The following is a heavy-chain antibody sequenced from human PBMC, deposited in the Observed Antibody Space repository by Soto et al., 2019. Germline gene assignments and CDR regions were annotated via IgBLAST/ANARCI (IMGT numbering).Heavy chain of an antibody. J-gene: IGHJ4*02. D-gene: IGHD4-17*01. CDR1: GFTFSDYY. V-gene: IGHV3-11*01. CDR3: ARDGTEYYGEYYDW. Sequence: VQLVESGGGLVKPGGSLRLSCAASGFTFSDYYMSWIRQAPGKGLEWVSYIGTRGNTKYYADSVRGRFTISRDNSKNSLYLQMNSLRAYDTAVYYFARDGTEYYGEYYDWWGQGIPVTVSS. CDR2: IGTRGNTK.